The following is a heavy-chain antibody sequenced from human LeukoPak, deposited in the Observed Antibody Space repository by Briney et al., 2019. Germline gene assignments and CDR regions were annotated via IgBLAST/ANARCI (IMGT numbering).Heavy chain of an antibody. J-gene: IGHJ4*02. Sequence: SETLSLTCAVSRYSLTSTYWWGWIRQTPGRGLEWIGRLHQRGRPSYSPSLKSRVAISVDTSKNQFSLRLSSVAAADTAVYYCARVGGDDSTGHYSVDYWGQGTLVTVSS. CDR2: LHQRGRP. D-gene: IGHD3-22*01. CDR1: RYSLTSTYW. CDR3: ARVGGDDSTGHYSVDY. V-gene: IGHV4-38-2*01.